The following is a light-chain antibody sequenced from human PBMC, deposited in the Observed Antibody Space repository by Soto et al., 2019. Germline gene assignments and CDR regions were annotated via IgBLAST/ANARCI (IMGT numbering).Light chain of an antibody. CDR1: QGISSY. J-gene: IGKJ1*01. V-gene: IGKV1-9*01. CDR3: QQVMTYPQT. CDR2: GAS. Sequence: DIQMTQSPSSLSASVGDRVTITCRASQGISSYLAWYQQRPGKAPELLIYGASTLQSGVPSRFSGGGSGTEFTLTISSLQPEDFATYYCQQVMTYPQTFGQGTKVDIK.